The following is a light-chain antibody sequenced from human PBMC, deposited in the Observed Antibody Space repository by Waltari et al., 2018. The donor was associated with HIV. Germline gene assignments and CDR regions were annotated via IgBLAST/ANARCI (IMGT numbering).Light chain of an antibody. J-gene: IGKJ1*01. Sequence: EVVMTQSPATLSVSPGEGATLACRASQSVSSNLAWYQQKPGQVPRLLLYGASTRATGIPARFSGSGSGTEFTLTISSLQSEDFAVYYCQQYNNWPRTFGQGTKVEIK. V-gene: IGKV3-15*01. CDR3: QQYNNWPRT. CDR2: GAS. CDR1: QSVSSN.